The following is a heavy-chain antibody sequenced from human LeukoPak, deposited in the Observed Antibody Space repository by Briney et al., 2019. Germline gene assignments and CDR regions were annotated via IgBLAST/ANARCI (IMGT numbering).Heavy chain of an antibody. CDR3: ARTEYYYDRSGYFFYY. Sequence: SPSQTLSLTCTVSGDSIISGRYYWSCLRQHPGKGLEWIGYIYNSGTTYYTASLRSRITISAHTSKNPFSLKLNSVTAADTSIYYCARTEYYYDRSGYFFYYWGQGTLVTVSS. J-gene: IGHJ4*02. CDR2: IYNSGTT. D-gene: IGHD3-22*01. CDR1: GDSIISGRYY. V-gene: IGHV4-31*03.